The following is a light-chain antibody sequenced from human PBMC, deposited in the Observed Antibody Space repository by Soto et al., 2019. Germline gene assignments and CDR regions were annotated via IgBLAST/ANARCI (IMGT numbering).Light chain of an antibody. J-gene: IGLJ2*01. CDR1: SSNIGAGYD. V-gene: IGLV1-40*01. CDR3: QSYDSSLSAVV. CDR2: GNS. Sequence: QAVVAQPPSVSGAQGQRVTISCTGSSSNIGAGYDVHWYQQLPGTAPKLLIYGNSNRPSGVPDRFSGSKSGTSASLAITGLQAEDEADYYCQSYDSSLSAVVFGGGTKVTVL.